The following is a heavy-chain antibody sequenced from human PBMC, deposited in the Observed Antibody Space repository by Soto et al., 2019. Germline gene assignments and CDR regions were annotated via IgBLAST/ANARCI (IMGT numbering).Heavy chain of an antibody. D-gene: IGHD3-9*01. Sequence: ASVKVSCKASGYTFTSYGISWVRQAPGQGLEWMGWISAYNGNTNYAQKLQGRVTMTTDTSTSTAYMELRSLRSDDTAVYYCARDHDRYYDILTGYYGLPNAFDIWGQGTMVTVSS. CDR2: ISAYNGNT. CDR3: ARDHDRYYDILTGYYGLPNAFDI. V-gene: IGHV1-18*01. CDR1: GYTFTSYG. J-gene: IGHJ3*02.